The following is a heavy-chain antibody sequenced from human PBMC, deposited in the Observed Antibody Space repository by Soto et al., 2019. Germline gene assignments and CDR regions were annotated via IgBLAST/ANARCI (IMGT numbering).Heavy chain of an antibody. CDR2: INHSGST. J-gene: IGHJ4*02. CDR3: ARVWKGAGRDTAMVYYFDY. V-gene: IGHV4-34*01. Sequence: PSETLSLTCAVYGGSFSGYYWSWIRQPPGKGLEWIGEINHSGSTNYNPSLKSRVTISVDTSKNQFSLKLSSVTAADTAVYYCARVWKGAGRDTAMVYYFDYWGQGTLVTVSS. D-gene: IGHD5-18*01. CDR1: GGSFSGYY.